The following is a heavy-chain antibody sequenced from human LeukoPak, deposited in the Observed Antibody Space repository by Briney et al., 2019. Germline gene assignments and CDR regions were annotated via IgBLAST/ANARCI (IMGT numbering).Heavy chain of an antibody. CDR1: GYTFTSYG. D-gene: IGHD3-22*01. CDR2: ISAYNGST. J-gene: IGHJ4*02. CDR3: ARCYAPYYYDSSGYYSV. Sequence: ASVKVSCKASGYTFTSYGISWVRQAPGQGLEWMGWISAYNGSTNYAQKLQGRVTMTTDTSTSTAYMELRSLRSDDTAVYYCARCYAPYYYDSSGYYSVWGQGTLVTVSS. V-gene: IGHV1-18*01.